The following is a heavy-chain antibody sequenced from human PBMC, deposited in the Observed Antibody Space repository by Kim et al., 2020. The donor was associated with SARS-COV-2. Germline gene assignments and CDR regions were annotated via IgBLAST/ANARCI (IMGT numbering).Heavy chain of an antibody. V-gene: IGHV3-23*01. Sequence: GGSLRLSCAASGFTFSSYAMSWVRQAPGKGLEWVAAMSGRGGNTFYADSVKGRFTISRDNSNNTLNLQLNSLRAEDTAVYFCSKARVLMVFGTPSYFD. CDR3: SKARVLMVFGTPSYFD. D-gene: IGHD2-8*01. CDR1: GFTFSSYA. CDR2: MSGRGGNT. J-gene: IGHJ4*01.